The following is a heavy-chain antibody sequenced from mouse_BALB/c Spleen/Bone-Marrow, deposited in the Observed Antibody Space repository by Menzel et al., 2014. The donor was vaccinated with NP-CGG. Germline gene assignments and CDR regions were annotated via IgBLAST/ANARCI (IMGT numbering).Heavy chain of an antibody. CDR2: ILPGSGST. Sequence: VQGVESGAELMKPGASVKISCKATGYTFSRYWIEWVKRRPGHGLEWIGEILPGSGSTNYNEKFKGKATFTADTSSNTAYMQLSSLTSEDSAVYYCARWGYGNSYVGYFDVWGAGTTVTVSS. D-gene: IGHD1-1*01. CDR1: GYTFSRYW. J-gene: IGHJ1*01. V-gene: IGHV1-9*01. CDR3: ARWGYGNSYVGYFDV.